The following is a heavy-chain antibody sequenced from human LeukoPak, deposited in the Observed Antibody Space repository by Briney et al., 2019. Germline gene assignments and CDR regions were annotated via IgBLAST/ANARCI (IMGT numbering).Heavy chain of an antibody. CDR1: GFTFSSYA. V-gene: IGHV3-23*01. D-gene: IGHD2-2*01. CDR2: ISGSGGST. J-gene: IGHJ6*02. CDR3: AKSRHIVVVSMDV. Sequence: GGSLRLYCAASGFTFSSYAMSWVRQAPGKGLEWVSAISGSGGSTYYADSVKGRFTISRDNSKNTLYLQMNSLRAEDTAVYYCAKSRHIVVVSMDVWGQGTTVTVSS.